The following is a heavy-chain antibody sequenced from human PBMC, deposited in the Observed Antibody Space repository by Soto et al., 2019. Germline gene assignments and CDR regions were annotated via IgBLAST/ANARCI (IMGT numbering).Heavy chain of an antibody. V-gene: IGHV3-9*01. Sequence: EVQLVESGGGLVQPGMSLRLSCAASGFTVGDYAMHWVRQAPGKGLEWVSGISWNSGSIGYADSVNGRFTISRDNAKNSLYLQMNSLRAEDTALYYCAKDMGDYGAFDIWGQGTMVTVSS. CDR1: GFTVGDYA. D-gene: IGHD4-17*01. CDR3: AKDMGDYGAFDI. J-gene: IGHJ3*02. CDR2: ISWNSGSI.